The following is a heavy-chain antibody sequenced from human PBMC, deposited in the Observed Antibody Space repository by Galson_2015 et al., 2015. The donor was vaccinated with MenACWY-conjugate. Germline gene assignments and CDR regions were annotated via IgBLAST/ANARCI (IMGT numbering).Heavy chain of an antibody. J-gene: IGHJ6*02. D-gene: IGHD1-26*01. V-gene: IGHV5-51*01. CDR1: GYYFTSYW. CDR3: ARHPPGGRGMDV. CDR2: ISPGDSNT. Sequence: QSGAEVKQPGESLRISCKGSGYYFTSYWIAWVRQIPGKGLEWMGLISPGDSNTRYSPSFQGQVTISADKSISTAYLQWSSLKASDTAMYYCARHPPGGRGMDVWGQGTTVAVSS.